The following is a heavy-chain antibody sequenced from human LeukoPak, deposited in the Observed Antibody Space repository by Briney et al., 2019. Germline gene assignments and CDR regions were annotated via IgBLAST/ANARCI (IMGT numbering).Heavy chain of an antibody. Sequence: GGSLRLSCAASGFTFSSYSMNWVRQAPGKGLEWVSSISSSSSSYIYYADSVKGRFTISRDNAKNSLYLQMNSLRAEGTAVYYCARWSTPWELLPPDAFDIWGQGTMVTVSS. CDR2: ISSSSSSYI. CDR1: GFTFSSYS. D-gene: IGHD1-26*01. V-gene: IGHV3-21*01. J-gene: IGHJ3*02. CDR3: ARWSTPWELLPPDAFDI.